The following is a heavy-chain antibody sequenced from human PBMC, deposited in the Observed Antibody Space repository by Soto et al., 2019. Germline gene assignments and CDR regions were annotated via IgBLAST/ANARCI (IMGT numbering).Heavy chain of an antibody. CDR3: AKDMEGENAFDI. Sequence: GGSLRLSCAASGFTFDDYAMHWVRQAPGKGLEWVSGISWNSGSIGYADSVKGRFTISRDNAKNSLYLQMNSLRAEDTALYYCAKDMEGENAFDIWGQGTMVTVSS. CDR1: GFTFDDYA. J-gene: IGHJ3*02. D-gene: IGHD3-16*01. V-gene: IGHV3-9*01. CDR2: ISWNSGSI.